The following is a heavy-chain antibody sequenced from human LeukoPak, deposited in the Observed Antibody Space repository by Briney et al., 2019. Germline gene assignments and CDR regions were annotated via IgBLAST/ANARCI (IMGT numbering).Heavy chain of an antibody. Sequence: SETLSLTCAVYGGSFSGYYWSWIRQPPGKGLEWIGEINHSGSTNYNPSLKSRVTISVDTSKNQFSLKLSSVTAADTAVYYCARDRPANWRYYYYGMDVWGQGTTVTVSS. CDR1: GGSFSGYY. D-gene: IGHD7-27*01. J-gene: IGHJ6*02. CDR2: INHSGST. V-gene: IGHV4-34*01. CDR3: ARDRPANWRYYYYGMDV.